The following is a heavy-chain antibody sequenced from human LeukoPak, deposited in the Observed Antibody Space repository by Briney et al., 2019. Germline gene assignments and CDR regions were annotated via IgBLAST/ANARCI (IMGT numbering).Heavy chain of an antibody. CDR3: ARVRDAYCGGDCYPGYYFDY. CDR1: GGSISSSSFY. CDR2: IYYSGGT. Sequence: SETLSLTCTVSGGSISSSSFYWGWIRQPPGKGLEWIGTIYYSGGTYYNPSLKSRVTISVDTSKNQFSLKLSSVTAADTAVYYCARVRDAYCGGDCYPGYYFDYWGQGTLVTVSS. D-gene: IGHD2-21*02. J-gene: IGHJ4*02. V-gene: IGHV4-39*07.